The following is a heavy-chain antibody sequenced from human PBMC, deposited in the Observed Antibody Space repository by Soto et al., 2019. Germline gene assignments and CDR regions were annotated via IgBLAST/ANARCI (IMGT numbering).Heavy chain of an antibody. J-gene: IGHJ4*02. CDR3: TRRQGRYLDQ. Sequence: QVQLQESGPGLVKPSETLSLNCTVSGGSISSFYWSWVRQTPGKGLEWIGYISYSGSTNYNPSLNSRVTISVDTSKKQFSLKLTSVTTADTAVYYCTRRQGRYLDQWGQGTLVTVSS. D-gene: IGHD2-15*01. V-gene: IGHV4-59*01. CDR2: ISYSGST. CDR1: GGSISSFY.